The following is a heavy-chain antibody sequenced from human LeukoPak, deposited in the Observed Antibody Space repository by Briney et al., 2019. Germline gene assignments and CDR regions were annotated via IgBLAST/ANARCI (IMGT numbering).Heavy chain of an antibody. D-gene: IGHD1-1*01. V-gene: IGHV3-21*04. CDR1: GFTFSSYS. J-gene: IGHJ4*02. CDR3: AKAGNPPTGDY. Sequence: GGSLRLSCAASGFTFSSYSMNWVRQAPGKGLEWVSSISSSSSYIYYADSVKGRFTISRDNSKNTLNLQMNSLRAEDTAVYYCAKAGNPPTGDYWGQGTLVTVSS. CDR2: ISSSSSYI.